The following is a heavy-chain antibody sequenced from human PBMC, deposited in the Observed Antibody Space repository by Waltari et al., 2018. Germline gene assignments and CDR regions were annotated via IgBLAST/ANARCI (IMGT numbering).Heavy chain of an antibody. CDR1: GGSISSGSYY. D-gene: IGHD2-15*01. V-gene: IGHV4-61*02. J-gene: IGHJ3*02. CDR2: IYPSGST. CDR3: ARDLVIDAFDI. Sequence: QVQLQESGPGLVKPSQTLSLTCTVSGGSISSGSYYWSWIRQPSGKGLEWIGRIYPSGSTNYNPSLKSRVTISGDTSKNQFSLKLSSVTAADTAVYYCARDLVIDAFDIWGQGTMVTVSS.